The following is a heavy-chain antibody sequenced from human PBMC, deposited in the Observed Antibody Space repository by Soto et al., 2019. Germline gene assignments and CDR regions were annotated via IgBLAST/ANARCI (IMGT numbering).Heavy chain of an antibody. D-gene: IGHD3-10*01. CDR3: ARDTREITRVRGVIPYYIYHMDV. CDR2: IIPAFGTP. V-gene: IGHV1-69*01. Sequence: QVQLAQSGAEVKKRGSSVKVSCRVSGGTFNNYAISWVRQAPGEGLEWMGGIIPAFGTPKYAQRFQDRVTISADVYAATAYMELTSLRSEDTAVYYCARDTREITRVRGVIPYYIYHMDVWGPGTTVAVSS. CDR1: GGTFNNYA. J-gene: IGHJ6*02.